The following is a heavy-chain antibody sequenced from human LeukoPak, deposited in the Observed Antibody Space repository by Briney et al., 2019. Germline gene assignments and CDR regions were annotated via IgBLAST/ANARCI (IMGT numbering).Heavy chain of an antibody. CDR2: ISTSGNA. CDR3: ARARPYDDYSDY. J-gene: IGHJ4*02. CDR1: GGSFSSDSYSSGNYY. Sequence: SETLSLTCTVSGGSFSSDSYSSGNYYWNWIRQPAGKGLEWIGRISTSGNAYYNPSLKSRVTISVDMSKKQFSLRLASVTAADTAIYYCARARPYDDYSDYWGQGTLVTVSS. V-gene: IGHV4-61*02. D-gene: IGHD5-12*01.